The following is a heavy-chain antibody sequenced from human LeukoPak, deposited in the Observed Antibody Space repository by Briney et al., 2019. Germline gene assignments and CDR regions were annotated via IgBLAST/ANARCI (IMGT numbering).Heavy chain of an antibody. D-gene: IGHD3-16*01. CDR1: GYTFSHYW. Sequence: GESLKISCKGSGYTFSHYWIGWVRQMPGKGLEWMGIVYSGDSDTRYSPSFQGQVIMSADKSVNTAYLQWSGLKASDTAVYYCARLSHKVYDGLGALNYWCQGTLDIVSS. CDR3: ARLSHKVYDGLGALNY. CDR2: VYSGDSDT. J-gene: IGHJ4*02. V-gene: IGHV5-51*01.